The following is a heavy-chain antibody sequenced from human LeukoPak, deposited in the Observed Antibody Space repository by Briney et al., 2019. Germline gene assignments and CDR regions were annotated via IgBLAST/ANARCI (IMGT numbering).Heavy chain of an antibody. D-gene: IGHD3-10*01. Sequence: SETLPLTCAVYGGSFSGYYWSWIRQPPGKGLEWIGEINHSGSTNYNPSLKSRVTISVDTSKNQFSLKLSSVTAADTAVYYCARGRPVLLWFGEPSNWFDPWGQGTLVTVSS. CDR3: ARGRPVLLWFGEPSNWFDP. V-gene: IGHV4-34*01. J-gene: IGHJ5*02. CDR1: GGSFSGYY. CDR2: INHSGST.